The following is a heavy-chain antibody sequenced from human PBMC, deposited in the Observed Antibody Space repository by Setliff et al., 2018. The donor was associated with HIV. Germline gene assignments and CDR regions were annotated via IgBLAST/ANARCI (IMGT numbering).Heavy chain of an antibody. CDR1: GYMFNIYY. V-gene: IGHV1-2*02. D-gene: IGHD2-15*01. Sequence: ASVKVSCKTSGYMFNIYYMHWVRQVPGQGLEWMGWSNPNTGGTKYAQKFQGRVTMTMDTSTTTAYMELSGLKSDDTAVYYCARDHVVCSGGACRSDDPYYYYYMNVWGQGTTVTVSS. J-gene: IGHJ6*03. CDR3: ARDHVVCSGGACRSDDPYYYYYMNV. CDR2: SNPNTGGT.